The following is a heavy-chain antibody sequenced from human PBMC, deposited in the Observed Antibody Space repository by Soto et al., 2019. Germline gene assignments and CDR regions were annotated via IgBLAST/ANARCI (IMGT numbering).Heavy chain of an antibody. CDR2: ISGSGGST. V-gene: IGHV3-23*01. CDR3: AKDEQWLRRSASDY. J-gene: IGHJ4*02. D-gene: IGHD5-12*01. Sequence: GGSLRLSCAASGFTFSSYAMSWVRQAPGKGLEWVSAISGSGGSTYYADSVKGRFTISRDNSKNTLYLQMNSLRAEDTAVYYCAKDEQWLRRSASDYRGQGTLVTVSS. CDR1: GFTFSSYA.